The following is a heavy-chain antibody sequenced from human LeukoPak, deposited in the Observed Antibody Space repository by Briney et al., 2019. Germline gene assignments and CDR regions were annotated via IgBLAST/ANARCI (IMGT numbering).Heavy chain of an antibody. Sequence: GGSLRLSCAASGFTFSSYGMHWVRQAPGKGLEWVAFIRYDGSSKYYADSVKGRFTISRDNSKNTLYLQMNSLRAEDTAVYYCAKDSGGSYDYWGQGTLVTVSS. V-gene: IGHV3-30*02. J-gene: IGHJ4*02. CDR1: GFTFSSYG. CDR2: IRYDGSSK. D-gene: IGHD1-26*01. CDR3: AKDSGGSYDY.